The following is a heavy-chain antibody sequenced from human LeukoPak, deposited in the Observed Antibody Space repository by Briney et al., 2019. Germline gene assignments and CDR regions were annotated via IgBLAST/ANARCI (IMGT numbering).Heavy chain of an antibody. J-gene: IGHJ4*02. CDR3: ARVRGADLYYFDY. CDR2: INHSGST. Sequence: SETLSLTCAVYGGSFSGYYWSWIRQPPGKGLEWIGEINHSGSTNYNPSLKSRVTISVDTSKNQFSLKLSSVTAADTAVYYCARVRGADLYYFDYWGQGTLVTVSS. V-gene: IGHV4-34*01. D-gene: IGHD3-10*01. CDR1: GGSFSGYY.